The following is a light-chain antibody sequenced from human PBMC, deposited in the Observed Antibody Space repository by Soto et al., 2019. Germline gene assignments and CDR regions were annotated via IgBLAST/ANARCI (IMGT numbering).Light chain of an antibody. Sequence: QLVLTQPPSASASLGASVKLTCTLSSGHNSYAIAWHQQQPEKGPRYLMKLNSDGSHSKGDGIPDRFSGSSSGAERYLTISSLQSEDEADYYCQTWSTYRWVFGGGTKLTVL. CDR1: SGHNSYA. CDR3: QTWSTYRWV. V-gene: IGLV4-69*01. CDR2: LNSDGSH. J-gene: IGLJ3*02.